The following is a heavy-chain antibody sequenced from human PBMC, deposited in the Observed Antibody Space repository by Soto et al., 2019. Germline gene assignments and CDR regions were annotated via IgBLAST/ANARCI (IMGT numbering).Heavy chain of an antibody. Sequence: GASVKVSCKASGYTFTSYGISWVRQAPGQGLEWMGWISAYNGNTNYAQKLQGRVTMTTDTSTSTAYMELRSLRSDDTAVYYCARDGNYYDSSGYAFDPWGQGTLVTVSS. CDR2: ISAYNGNT. V-gene: IGHV1-18*01. D-gene: IGHD3-22*01. CDR1: GYTFTSYG. CDR3: ARDGNYYDSSGYAFDP. J-gene: IGHJ5*02.